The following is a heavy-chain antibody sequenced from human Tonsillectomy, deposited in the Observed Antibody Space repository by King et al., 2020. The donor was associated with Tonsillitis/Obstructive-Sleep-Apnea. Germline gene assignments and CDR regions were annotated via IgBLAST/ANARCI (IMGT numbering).Heavy chain of an antibody. Sequence: QLVQSGAEVKKPGESLRISCKGSGYSFTSYWISWVCQMPGKGLEWMGRIDPSDSYTNYSPSFQGHVTISADKSISTAYLQWSSLKASDPAMYYCARPGYYYDNSGHNFDYWGQGTLVTVSS. J-gene: IGHJ4*02. D-gene: IGHD3-22*01. V-gene: IGHV5-10-1*03. CDR1: GYSFTSYW. CDR3: ARPGYYYDNSGHNFDY. CDR2: IDPSDSYT.